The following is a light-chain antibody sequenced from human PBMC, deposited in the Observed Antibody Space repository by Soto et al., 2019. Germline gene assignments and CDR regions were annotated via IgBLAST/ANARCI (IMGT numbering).Light chain of an antibody. Sequence: QSVLTQPPSASGTPGQGVTISCSGSTSNIGSNYVYWYQQLPGTAPKLLIYRNNQRPSGVPDRFSGSKSGTSASLAISGLRSDDEADYFCATWDDSLNGFYVFGTGTKGTVL. V-gene: IGLV1-47*01. CDR2: RNN. CDR3: ATWDDSLNGFYV. J-gene: IGLJ1*01. CDR1: TSNIGSNY.